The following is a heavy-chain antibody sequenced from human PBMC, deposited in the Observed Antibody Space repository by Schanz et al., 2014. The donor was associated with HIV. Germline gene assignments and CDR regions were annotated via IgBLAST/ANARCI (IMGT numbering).Heavy chain of an antibody. Sequence: EVQLLESGGGLVQPGGSLRLSCAASGFTFSSYAMTWVRQAPGKGLDWVSTISGSDGDTYYADSVKGRFTISRDNSKNMLSLQMTALRAEDTAIYYCAKPEYDSSGNSQTHFDYWGQGTLVTVSS. D-gene: IGHD3-22*01. CDR3: AKPEYDSSGNSQTHFDY. J-gene: IGHJ4*02. V-gene: IGHV3-23*01. CDR2: ISGSDGDT. CDR1: GFTFSSYA.